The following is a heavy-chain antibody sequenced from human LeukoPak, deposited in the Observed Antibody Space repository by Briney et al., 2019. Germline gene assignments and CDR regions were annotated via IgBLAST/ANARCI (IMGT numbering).Heavy chain of an antibody. Sequence: SVKVSCKASGGTFSSYAISWVRQAPGQGLEWMGRIIPIFGIANYAQKFQGRVTMTADKSTSTAYMELSSLRSEDTAVYYCARDYDSSGPFDYWGQGTLVTVSS. D-gene: IGHD3-22*01. CDR3: ARDYDSSGPFDY. CDR2: IIPIFGIA. V-gene: IGHV1-69*04. J-gene: IGHJ4*02. CDR1: GGTFSSYA.